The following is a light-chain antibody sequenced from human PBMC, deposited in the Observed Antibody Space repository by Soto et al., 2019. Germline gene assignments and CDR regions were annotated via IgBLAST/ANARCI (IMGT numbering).Light chain of an antibody. V-gene: IGKV3-20*01. J-gene: IGKJ3*01. CDR2: GAS. CDR3: QQYGSSRLIP. CDR1: QSVSSSY. Sequence: EIVLTQSPGTLSLSPGERATLSCRASQSVSSSYLAWYQQKPGQAPRLLIYGASSRATGIPDRFSGSGSGTDFTLTISRLEPEDFAVYYCQQYGSSRLIPFGPGTKVDIK.